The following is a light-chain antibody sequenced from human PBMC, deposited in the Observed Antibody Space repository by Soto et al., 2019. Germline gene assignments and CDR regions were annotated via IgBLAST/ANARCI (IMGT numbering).Light chain of an antibody. J-gene: IGKJ1*01. CDR2: TSA. Sequence: EIVLTQSRVTLSLSRGDTATLSCRASQGVRERYVAWYQQAPGQAPRLLIYTSASRAAGTPDRFSGSGSGTDFTLTISRLEPEDFAVYYCQQYGSSPPTFGQGTKV. CDR1: QGVRERY. V-gene: IGKV3-20*01. CDR3: QQYGSSPPT.